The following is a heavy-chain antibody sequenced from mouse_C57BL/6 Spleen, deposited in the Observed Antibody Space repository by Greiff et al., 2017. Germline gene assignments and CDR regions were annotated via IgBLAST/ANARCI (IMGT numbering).Heavy chain of an antibody. J-gene: IGHJ2*01. CDR3: ARETSTVVAGDY. V-gene: IGHV1-82*01. CDR1: GYAFSSSW. D-gene: IGHD1-1*01. Sequence: QVQLQQSGPELVKPGASVKISCKASGYAFSSSWMNWVKQRPGKGLEWIGRIYPGDGDTNYNGKFKGKATLTADKSASTAYMQLSSLTSEDSAVYFCARETSTVVAGDYWGQGTTLTVSS. CDR2: IYPGDGDT.